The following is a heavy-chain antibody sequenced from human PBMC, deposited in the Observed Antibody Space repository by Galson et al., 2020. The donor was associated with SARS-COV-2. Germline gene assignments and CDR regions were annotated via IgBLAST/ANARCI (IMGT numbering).Heavy chain of an antibody. CDR2: IYYSGST. CDR3: ARFYYDSSGYYYGFDY. D-gene: IGHD3-22*01. CDR1: GGSISSISYY. Sequence: SETLSLTCTVSGGSISSISYYWGWIHQPPGKGLEWIGSIYYSGSTYYNPSLKSRVTISVDTSKNQFSLKLSSVTAADTAVYYCARFYYDSSGYYYGFDYWGQGTLVTVSS. V-gene: IGHV4-39*07. J-gene: IGHJ4*02.